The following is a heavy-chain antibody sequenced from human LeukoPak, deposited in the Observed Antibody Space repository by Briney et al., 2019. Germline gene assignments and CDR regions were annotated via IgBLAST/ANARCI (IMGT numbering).Heavy chain of an antibody. CDR1: GGSISSSRYY. D-gene: IGHD6-19*01. Sequence: SETLSLTCTVSGGSISSSRYYWGWIRQPPGKGLEWIGSIYYSGSTYYNPSLKSRVTISVDTSKNQFSLKLSSVTAADTAVYYCAREKQWQYFDYWGQGTLVTVSS. J-gene: IGHJ4*02. CDR2: IYYSGST. V-gene: IGHV4-39*07. CDR3: AREKQWQYFDY.